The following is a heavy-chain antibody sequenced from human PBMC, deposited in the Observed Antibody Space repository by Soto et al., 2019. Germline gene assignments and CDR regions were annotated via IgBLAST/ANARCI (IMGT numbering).Heavy chain of an antibody. V-gene: IGHV3-21*01. CDR2: VSKSDYT. J-gene: IGHJ4*02. D-gene: IGHD2-2*01. CDR1: EFTFNPSA. Sequence: SLRLSCAASEFTFNPSAVNWVRQPPGKGLEWVSSVSKSDYTYYSDSVKGRFTISRDNAKNSVSLQMNSLRAEDTAVYYCAREDSIIIPAVSDCWGQGTLVTVSP. CDR3: AREDSIIIPAVSDC.